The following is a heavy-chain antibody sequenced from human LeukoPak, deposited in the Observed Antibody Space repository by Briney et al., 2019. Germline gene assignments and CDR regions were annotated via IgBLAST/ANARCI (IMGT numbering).Heavy chain of an antibody. J-gene: IGHJ4*02. D-gene: IGHD4-17*01. CDR1: GYSFTSYW. Sequence: GESLKISCKGSGYSFTSYWIGWVRQMPGKGLEWMGIIYPGDPDTRYSPSFQGQVTISADKSISTAYLQWSSLKASDTAMYYCARSPPYGDYVDYFDYWGQGTLVTVSP. V-gene: IGHV5-51*01. CDR2: IYPGDPDT. CDR3: ARSPPYGDYVDYFDY.